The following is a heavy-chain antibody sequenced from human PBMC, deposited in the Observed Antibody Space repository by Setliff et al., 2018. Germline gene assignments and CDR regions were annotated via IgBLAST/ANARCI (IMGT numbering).Heavy chain of an antibody. CDR1: GDSITSGSDY. CDR3: AIAVDSSGYFPYWYFDL. D-gene: IGHD3-22*01. Sequence: SETLSLTCTVSGDSITSGSDYWNWIRQPAGKGLEWIGRIYTSGSTNSNPSLRNRLTMSVDTSKSQFSLNLTSVTAADTAVYFCAIAVDSSGYFPYWYFDLWGRGALVTVSS. J-gene: IGHJ2*01. CDR2: IYTSGST. V-gene: IGHV4-61*02.